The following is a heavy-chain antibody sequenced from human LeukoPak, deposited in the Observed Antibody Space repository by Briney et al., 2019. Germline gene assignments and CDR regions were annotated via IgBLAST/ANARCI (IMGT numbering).Heavy chain of an antibody. V-gene: IGHV3-7*01. CDR1: GFTFSNYW. CDR2: IKQDGSEK. D-gene: IGHD1-14*01. J-gene: IGHJ4*02. CDR3: ARRYFDY. Sequence: PGGSLRLSCAASGFTFSNYWMSWVRQAPGKGLEWVANIKQDGSEKYYVDSVKGRFTISRDNAKNSLYLQMNSLRAEDMAVYYCARRYFDYWGQGTLVTVSS.